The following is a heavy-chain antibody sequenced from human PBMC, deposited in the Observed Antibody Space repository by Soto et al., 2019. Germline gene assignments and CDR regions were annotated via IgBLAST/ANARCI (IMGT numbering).Heavy chain of an antibody. CDR1: SGSISSYY. J-gene: IGHJ5*02. D-gene: IGHD6-13*01. CDR3: ARAYSSSWYWFDP. Sequence: SETLSLTCTVSSGSISSYYWSWIRQPPGKGLEWIGYIYYSGSTNYNPSLKSRVTISVDTSKNQFSLKLSSVTAADTAVYYCARAYSSSWYWFDPWGQGTLVTVSS. V-gene: IGHV4-59*08. CDR2: IYYSGST.